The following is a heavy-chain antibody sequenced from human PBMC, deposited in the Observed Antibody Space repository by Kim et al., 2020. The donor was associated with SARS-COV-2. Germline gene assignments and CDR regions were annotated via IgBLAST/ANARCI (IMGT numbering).Heavy chain of an antibody. V-gene: IGHV5-10-1*01. CDR3: ARRQVQKIVVVPAAIPAEDKLADYYYGMDV. D-gene: IGHD2-2*01. CDR1: GYSFTSYW. Sequence: GESLKISCKGSGYSFTSYWISWVRQMPGKGLEWMGRIDPSDSYTNYSPSFQGHVTISADKSISTAYLQWSSLKASDTAMYYCARRQVQKIVVVPAAIPAEDKLADYYYGMDVWGQGTTVTVSS. J-gene: IGHJ6*02. CDR2: IDPSDSYT.